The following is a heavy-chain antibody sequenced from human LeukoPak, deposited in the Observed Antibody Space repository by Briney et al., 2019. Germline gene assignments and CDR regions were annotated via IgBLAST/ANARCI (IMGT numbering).Heavy chain of an antibody. Sequence: SETLSLTCAVSGGSISSGGYSWSWIRQPPGKGLEWIGYIYHSGSTYYNPSLKSRVTISVDRSKNQFSLKLSSVTAADTAVYYCARGDYSNYVGYWGQGTLVTVSS. CDR2: IYHSGST. CDR3: ARGDYSNYVGY. J-gene: IGHJ4*02. CDR1: GGSISSGGYS. V-gene: IGHV4-30-2*01. D-gene: IGHD4-4*01.